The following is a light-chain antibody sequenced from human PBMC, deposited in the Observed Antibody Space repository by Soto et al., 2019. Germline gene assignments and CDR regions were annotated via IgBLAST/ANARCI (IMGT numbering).Light chain of an antibody. CDR2: AVN. Sequence: QSALTQPASVSGSPGQSITLSCTGTSSDIGGYDYVSWYQRHPGKAPKLIIYAVNNRPSGVSNRFSGSKSGNTASLTISGLQAEDEADDYCTSYASGSSHVVFGGGTKLTVL. V-gene: IGLV2-14*01. J-gene: IGLJ2*01. CDR3: TSYASGSSHVV. CDR1: SSDIGGYDY.